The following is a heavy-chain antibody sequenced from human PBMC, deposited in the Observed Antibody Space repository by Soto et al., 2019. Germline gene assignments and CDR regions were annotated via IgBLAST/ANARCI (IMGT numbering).Heavy chain of an antibody. CDR1: GGFVSSGSYY. J-gene: IGHJ3*02. D-gene: IGHD1-1*01. V-gene: IGHV4-34*01. CDR3: ARVERGTATTVVDAFDI. CDR2: MSHSGGT. Sequence: QVQLQQWGAGLLKPSETLSLTCAVYGGFVSSGSYYWSWIRQPPGKGLEWIGEMSHSGGTHFNPSLKSRVSISVDTSKNQFYLTMSSVTAADTALYYCARVERGTATTVVDAFDIWGPGTMVTVSS.